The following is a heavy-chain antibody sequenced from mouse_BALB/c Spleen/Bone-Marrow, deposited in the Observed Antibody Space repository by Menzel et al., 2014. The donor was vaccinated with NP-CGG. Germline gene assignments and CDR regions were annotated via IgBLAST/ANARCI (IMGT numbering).Heavy chain of an antibody. CDR3: ARVGSTMITTAFAY. CDR1: GYTFSRNW. J-gene: IGHJ3*01. D-gene: IGHD2-4*01. V-gene: IGHV1-9*01. CDR2: ILPGSGST. Sequence: QVQLQQSGAELMKPGASVKISCKATGYTFSRNWIEWVKQRPGHGLEWIGEILPGSGSTNYNEKFKGVATFTADTSSNTANMQLSSLTSEDSGVYYCARVGSTMITTAFAYWGQGTLVTVSA.